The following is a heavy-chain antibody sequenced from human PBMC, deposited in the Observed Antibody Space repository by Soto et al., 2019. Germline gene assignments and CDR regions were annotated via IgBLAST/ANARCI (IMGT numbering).Heavy chain of an antibody. CDR3: ARQRSRTTQYAFDS. CDR1: GDTFRSFV. D-gene: IGHD1-1*01. CDR2: IIPILGPA. J-gene: IGHJ3*01. V-gene: IGHV1-69*12. Sequence: QVHLVQSGAEVRKPGSSVKVSCKASGDTFRSFVISWVRQAPGQGLEWMGGIIPILGPAKYAQKFQGGVTITADESTSTVYRELGSLRSEDSGGYYCARQRSRTTQYAFDSWGQGTVVTVSS.